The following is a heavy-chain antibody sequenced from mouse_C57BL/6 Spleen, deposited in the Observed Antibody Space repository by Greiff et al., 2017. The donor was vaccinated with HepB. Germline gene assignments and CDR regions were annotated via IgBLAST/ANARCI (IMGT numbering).Heavy chain of an antibody. V-gene: IGHV1-26*01. J-gene: IGHJ4*01. D-gene: IGHD1-1*01. Sequence: VQLQQSGPELVKPGASVKISCKASGYSFTDYYMNWVKQSHGKSLEWIGDINPNNGGTSYNQKFKGKATLTVDKSSSTAYMELRSLTSEDSAVYYCARGIVAEAMDYWGQGTSVTVSS. CDR2: INPNNGGT. CDR1: GYSFTDYY. CDR3: ARGIVAEAMDY.